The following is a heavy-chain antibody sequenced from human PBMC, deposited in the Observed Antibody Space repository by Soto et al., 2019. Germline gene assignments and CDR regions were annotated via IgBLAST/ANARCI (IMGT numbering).Heavy chain of an antibody. CDR3: ARVSGYSYGYFGH. Sequence: SETLSLTCTVSGGSIRSYYWSWIRQPPGKGLEWIGYIYYSGSTNYNPSLKSRVTISVDTSKNQFSLKLSSVTAADTAVYYCARVSGYSYGYFGHWGQGTLVTVSS. V-gene: IGHV4-59*01. J-gene: IGHJ4*02. CDR1: GGSIRSYY. D-gene: IGHD5-18*01. CDR2: IYYSGST.